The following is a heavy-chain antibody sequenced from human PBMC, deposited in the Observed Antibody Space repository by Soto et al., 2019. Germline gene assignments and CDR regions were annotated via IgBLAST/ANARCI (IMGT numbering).Heavy chain of an antibody. CDR1: GGTFSSYA. D-gene: IGHD6-19*01. V-gene: IGHV1-69*13. CDR3: ARDTPKSDSSGWYYFYY. CDR2: IIPIFGTA. J-gene: IGHJ4*02. Sequence: SVKVSCKASGGTFSSYAISWVRQAPGQGLEWMGGIIPIFGTANYAQKFQGRVTITADESTSTAYMELSSLRSEDTAVYYCARDTPKSDSSGWYYFYYWGQGTLVTVSS.